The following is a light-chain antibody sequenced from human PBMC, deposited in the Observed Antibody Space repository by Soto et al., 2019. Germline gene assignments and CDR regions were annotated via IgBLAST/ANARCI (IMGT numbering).Light chain of an antibody. J-gene: IGKJ1*01. Sequence: EIMLTQSPGTMSLSPGERATLSCRASQSVISTYLAWNQQKPGQAPRLLIYGASSRATGIPDRFSGSGSGTDFTLTISRLEPEDFAVYYCQQYRDSLGTFGQGTKVEIK. CDR2: GAS. CDR1: QSVISTY. V-gene: IGKV3-20*01. CDR3: QQYRDSLGT.